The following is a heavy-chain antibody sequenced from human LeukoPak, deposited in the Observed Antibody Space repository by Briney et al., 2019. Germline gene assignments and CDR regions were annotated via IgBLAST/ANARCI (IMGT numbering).Heavy chain of an antibody. J-gene: IGHJ3*02. CDR3: STGSGHAFDI. D-gene: IGHD3-10*01. V-gene: IGHV3-74*01. Sequence: GGSLRLSCAASGFTFSSYWMHWVRQVPGKGLVWVPRINSDGSSTSYADSVKGRFTISRDNAKNTLYVQMNSLRAEDTAVYYCSTGSGHAFDIWGRGTMVTVSS. CDR2: INSDGSST. CDR1: GFTFSSYW.